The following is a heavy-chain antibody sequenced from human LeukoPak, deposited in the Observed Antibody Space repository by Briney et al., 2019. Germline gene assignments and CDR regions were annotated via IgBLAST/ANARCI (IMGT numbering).Heavy chain of an antibody. D-gene: IGHD1-7*01. CDR1: GGSISSYY. Sequence: SETLSLTCTVSGGSISSYYWSWLRQSPSRGLEWLGRTYYRSKWYYEYAESVKSRTTISPDTSKNQFSLQLNFVTPEDTAVYYCARGTGITGLDYWGQGTLVTVSS. CDR2: TYYRSKWYY. J-gene: IGHJ4*02. CDR3: ARGTGITGLDY. V-gene: IGHV6-1*01.